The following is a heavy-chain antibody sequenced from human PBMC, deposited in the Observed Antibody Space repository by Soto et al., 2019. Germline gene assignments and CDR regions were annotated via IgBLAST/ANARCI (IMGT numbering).Heavy chain of an antibody. CDR2: INHSGST. J-gene: IGHJ4*02. Sequence: SETLSLTCAVYGGSFSGYYWSWIRQPPGKGLEWVGEINHSGSTNHNPSLKSRVTISVDTSKNQFSLKLSSVTAADTAVYYCARGRVTTNYWGQGTLVTVSS. V-gene: IGHV4-34*01. D-gene: IGHD4-17*01. CDR1: GGSFSGYY. CDR3: ARGRVTTNY.